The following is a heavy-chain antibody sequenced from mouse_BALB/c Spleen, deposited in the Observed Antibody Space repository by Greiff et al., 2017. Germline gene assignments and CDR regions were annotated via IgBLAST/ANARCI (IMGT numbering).Heavy chain of an antibody. CDR3: ATTMSGYFDV. D-gene: IGHD2-4*01. V-gene: IGHV1S81*02. CDR1: GYTFTSYW. J-gene: IGHJ1*01. Sequence: QVQLQQPGAELVRPGASVKLSCTASGYTFTSYWMHWVKQRPGQGLEWIGEINPSNGRTNYNEKFKSKATLTVDKSSSTAYMQLSSLTSEDSAVYDCATTMSGYFDVWGAGTTVTVSS. CDR2: INPSNGRT.